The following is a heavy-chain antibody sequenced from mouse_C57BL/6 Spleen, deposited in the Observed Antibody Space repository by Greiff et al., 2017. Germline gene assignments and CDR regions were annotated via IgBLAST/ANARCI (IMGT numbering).Heavy chain of an antibody. CDR1: GYTFTSYW. V-gene: IGHV1-59*01. CDR2: IDPSDSYT. CDR3: ARRGNHPDGYWYFDV. J-gene: IGHJ1*03. Sequence: QVQLQQPGAELVRPGTSVKLSCKASGYTFTSYWMHWVKQRPGQGLEWIGVIDPSDSYTNYNQKFKGKATLTVDTSSSTAYMQLSSLTSEDSAVYYCARRGNHPDGYWYFDVWGTGTTVTVSS.